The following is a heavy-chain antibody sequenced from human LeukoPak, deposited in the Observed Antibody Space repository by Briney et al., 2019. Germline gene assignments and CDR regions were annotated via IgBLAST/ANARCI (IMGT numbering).Heavy chain of an antibody. CDR2: IYTSGST. J-gene: IGHJ6*03. D-gene: IGHD3-22*01. CDR3: ARTRYDYYDSSGEVSYYMDV. V-gene: IGHV4-4*07. CDR1: GGSTSTYY. Sequence: SETLSLTCTVSGGSTSTYYWSWIRQPAGKGLEWIGRIYTSGSTNYNPSLKSRVTMPVDTSKNQFSLKLSSVTAADTAVYYCARTRYDYYDSSGEVSYYMDVWGKGTTVTISS.